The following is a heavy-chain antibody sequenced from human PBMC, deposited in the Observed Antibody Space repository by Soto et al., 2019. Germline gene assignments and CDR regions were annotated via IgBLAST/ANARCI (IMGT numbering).Heavy chain of an antibody. V-gene: IGHV4-39*01. J-gene: IGHJ4*02. Sequence: QVQLQESGPGLVKPSETLSLTCTVSGGSISGYYWTWIRQPPGKGLEWVGSLFYGGTTVYNPSLKSRLTMSLDTSKNLFSLKLRSVTAADTAVYYCARHRGPAPVYWGQGTLVTASS. CDR2: LFYGGTT. D-gene: IGHD3-10*01. CDR3: ARHRGPAPVY. CDR1: GGSISGYY.